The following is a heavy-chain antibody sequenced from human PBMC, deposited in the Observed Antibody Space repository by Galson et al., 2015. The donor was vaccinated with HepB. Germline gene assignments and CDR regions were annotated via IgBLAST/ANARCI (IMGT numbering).Heavy chain of an antibody. V-gene: IGHV3-30*01. D-gene: IGHD3-10*01. CDR3: VRDKVIRGVVISGEDY. Sequence: DSMKGRFTIFRDDSKNTLYLQMKSLRVEDTALYYCVRDKVIRGVVISGEDYWGQGTLVTVS. J-gene: IGHJ4*02.